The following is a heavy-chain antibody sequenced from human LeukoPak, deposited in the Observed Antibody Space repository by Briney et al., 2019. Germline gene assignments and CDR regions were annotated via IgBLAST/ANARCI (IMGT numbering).Heavy chain of an antibody. V-gene: IGHV5-51*01. J-gene: IGHJ6*02. CDR1: GYSFTSYW. Sequence: GESLKISCKGSGYSFTSYWIGWVRQMPGKGLEWMGIIYPGDSDTRYSPSFQGQVTISADKSISTAYLQWSSLKASDTAMYYCARLAAANQPSLRDLGYYYYYGMDVWGQGTTVTVSS. CDR3: ARLAAANQPSLRDLGYYYYYGMDV. CDR2: IYPGDSDT. D-gene: IGHD3-16*01.